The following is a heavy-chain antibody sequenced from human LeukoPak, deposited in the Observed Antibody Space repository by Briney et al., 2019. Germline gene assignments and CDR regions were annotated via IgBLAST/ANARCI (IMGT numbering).Heavy chain of an antibody. Sequence: GGSLRLSCAASGFTFGNYGMSWPRQAQGTGWGRRPNIKQDGSEKYYVDSVKGGFTISRDNAKNSLYLQMNSLRGEDTAVYYCASGSEPDYYYGMDVWGQGTTVTVSS. CDR2: IKQDGSEK. CDR3: ASGSEPDYYYGMDV. J-gene: IGHJ6*02. D-gene: IGHD1-14*01. CDR1: GFTFGNYG. V-gene: IGHV3-7*01.